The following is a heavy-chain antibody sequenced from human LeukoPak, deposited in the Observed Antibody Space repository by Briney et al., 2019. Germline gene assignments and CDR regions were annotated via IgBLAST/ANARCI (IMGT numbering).Heavy chain of an antibody. CDR1: GGSFSGYY. D-gene: IGHD3-10*01. J-gene: IGHJ4*02. CDR3: ARAQVRLRRGGQFDY. Sequence: PSETLSLACAVYGGSFSGYYWSWIRQPPGKGLEWIGEINHSGSTNYNLSLKSRVTISVDTSKNQFSTKLSSVTAADTAVYYCARAQVRLRRGGQFDYWGQGTLVTVSS. V-gene: IGHV4-34*01. CDR2: INHSGST.